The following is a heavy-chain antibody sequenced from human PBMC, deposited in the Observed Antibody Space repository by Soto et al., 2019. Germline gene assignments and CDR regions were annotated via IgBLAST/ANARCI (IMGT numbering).Heavy chain of an antibody. CDR3: ARPSDIVATNYWYFDL. J-gene: IGHJ2*01. CDR1: GVSISSYY. Sequence: SETLSLTCTVSGVSISSYYWGWIRQPPGKGLEWIGSIYYSGSTYYNPSLKSRVTISVDTSKNQFSLKLSPVTAADTAVYYCARPSDIVATNYWYFDLWGRGTLVTVSS. CDR2: IYYSGST. V-gene: IGHV4-39*01. D-gene: IGHD5-12*01.